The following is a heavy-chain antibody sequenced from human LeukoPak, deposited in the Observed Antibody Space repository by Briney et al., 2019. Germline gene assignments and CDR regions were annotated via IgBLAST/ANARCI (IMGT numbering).Heavy chain of an antibody. CDR2: ISSSSSYI. CDR3: AREWQDYYDSSGYGGGDAFDI. CDR1: GFTFSSYS. Sequence: GGSLRLSCVASGFTFSSYSMNWVRQAPGKGLEWVSSISSSSSYIYYSDSVKGRFTISRDNAKNSLYLQMNSLRAEDTAVYYCAREWQDYYDSSGYGGGDAFDIWGQGTMVTVSS. J-gene: IGHJ3*02. D-gene: IGHD3-22*01. V-gene: IGHV3-21*01.